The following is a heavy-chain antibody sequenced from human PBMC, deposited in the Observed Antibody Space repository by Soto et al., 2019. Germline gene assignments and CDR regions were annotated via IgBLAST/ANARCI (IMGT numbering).Heavy chain of an antibody. Sequence: PGGSLRLSCAASGFTFSSYGMHWVRQAPGKGLEWVAVISYDGSNKYYADSVKGRFTISRDNSKNTLYLQMSSLRAEDTAMYYCVRSWFYYDSSGPGAFDVWGQGTMVTVSS. V-gene: IGHV3-30*03. CDR2: ISYDGSNK. CDR1: GFTFSSYG. CDR3: VRSWFYYDSSGPGAFDV. D-gene: IGHD3-22*01. J-gene: IGHJ3*01.